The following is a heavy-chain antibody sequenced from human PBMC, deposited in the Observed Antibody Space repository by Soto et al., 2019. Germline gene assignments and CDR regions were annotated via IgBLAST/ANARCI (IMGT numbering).Heavy chain of an antibody. Sequence: EASVKVSCKVSGYTLAELSMHWVRQAPGKGLEWMGGFDPEDGETIYAQKFQGRVTMTEDTSTDTAYMELSSLRSEDTAVYYCATFSPVLRSSDAFDIWGQGTMVTVSS. J-gene: IGHJ3*02. CDR1: GYTLAELS. D-gene: IGHD2-21*01. CDR2: FDPEDGET. CDR3: ATFSPVLRSSDAFDI. V-gene: IGHV1-24*01.